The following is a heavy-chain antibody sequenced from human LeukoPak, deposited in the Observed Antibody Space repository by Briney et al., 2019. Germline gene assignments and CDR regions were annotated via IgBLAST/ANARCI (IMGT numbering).Heavy chain of an antibody. Sequence: ASVNVSCKVSGYTFTSYGISWVRQAPGQGLEWMGWISAYNGNTNYAQKLQGRVTMTTDTSTSTAYMELRSLRSDDTAVYYCARSATNRDISASGSDYYYYGMDVWGQGTTVTVSS. CDR2: ISAYNGNT. J-gene: IGHJ6*02. CDR1: GYTFTSYG. D-gene: IGHD3-10*01. V-gene: IGHV1-18*01. CDR3: ARSATNRDISASGSDYYYYGMDV.